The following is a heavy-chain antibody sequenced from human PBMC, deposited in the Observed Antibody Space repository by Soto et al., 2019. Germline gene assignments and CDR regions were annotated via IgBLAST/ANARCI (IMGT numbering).Heavy chain of an antibody. CDR1: GFTFSNFA. D-gene: IGHD3-3*01. CDR3: ARGHDACLWSGYYLDS. J-gene: IGHJ4*02. V-gene: IGHV3-23*01. CDR2: ISGSGSST. Sequence: EVHLLESGGGLIQPGGSLRLACATSGFTFSNFAMTWVRQAPGQGLEWVSSISGSGSSTYYAASLKGRFTISRDTSNDTLYLHLNSLRAEDAAVYYCARGHDACLWSGYYLDSWGQGTLVTVSS.